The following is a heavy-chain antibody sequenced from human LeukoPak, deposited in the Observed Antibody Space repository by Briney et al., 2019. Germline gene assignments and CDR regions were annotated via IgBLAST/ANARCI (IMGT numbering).Heavy chain of an antibody. D-gene: IGHD6-13*01. CDR1: GFTFSSYA. Sequence: RGSLRLSCAASGFTFSSYAMSWVRQAPGKGLEWGSAISGSGGSTYYADSAKGRFTISRDNSKNTLYLQMNSLRAEDTAVYYCAKVSSHQYYFDYWGQGTLVTVSS. CDR3: AKVSSHQYYFDY. V-gene: IGHV3-23*01. J-gene: IGHJ4*02. CDR2: ISGSGGST.